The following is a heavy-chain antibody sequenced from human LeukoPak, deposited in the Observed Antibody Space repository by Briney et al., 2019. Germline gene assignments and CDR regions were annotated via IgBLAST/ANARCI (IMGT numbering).Heavy chain of an antibody. CDR2: ITNDGTGT. J-gene: IGHJ5*02. D-gene: IGHD1-1*01. CDR3: ARGGTASFDL. V-gene: IGHV3-74*01. Sequence: PGGSLRLSCAASEFTFANFWMHWVRQAPGKGLVWVSRITNDGTGTTYADSVKGRFTISRDNAKNTLYLQLNSLRAEDTAVYYCARGGTASFDLWGQGTLVTVSS. CDR1: EFTFANFW.